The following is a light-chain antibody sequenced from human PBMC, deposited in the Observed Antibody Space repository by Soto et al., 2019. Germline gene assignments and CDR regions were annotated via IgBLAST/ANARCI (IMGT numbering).Light chain of an antibody. CDR1: QSVGSY. J-gene: IGKJ4*01. CDR3: QQYNSWPLT. V-gene: IGKV3D-15*01. Sequence: VLTQSPANLSLSPGESAALSCRASQSVGSYLAWLQQVPGQAPRLLIYDIFTRATGVPTRISCSGSGTESTLTISSLQSEDFAVYYCQQYNSWPLTFGGGTKVEIK. CDR2: DIF.